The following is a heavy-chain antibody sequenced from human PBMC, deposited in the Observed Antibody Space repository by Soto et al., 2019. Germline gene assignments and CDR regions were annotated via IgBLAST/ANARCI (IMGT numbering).Heavy chain of an antibody. Sequence: SETLSLTCTVSGGSISSYYWSWIRQPPGKGPEWIGYIYYSGNTYYKPSLKSRVSISIDTSRNQFSLKLTSVTAADTGVYYCASSSPFHYWGPGILVTVSS. V-gene: IGHV4-59*04. CDR2: IYYSGNT. CDR1: GGSISSYY. D-gene: IGHD6-6*01. J-gene: IGHJ4*02. CDR3: ASSSPFHY.